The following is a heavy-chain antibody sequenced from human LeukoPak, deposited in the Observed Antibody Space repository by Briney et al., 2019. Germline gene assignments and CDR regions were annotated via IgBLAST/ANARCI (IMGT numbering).Heavy chain of an antibody. CDR2: IIPIFGTA. CDR1: GNSISNYA. CDR3: TTRACHAGGCSSSFYYYYGLHF. D-gene: IGHD3-16*01. V-gene: IGHV1-69*13. Sequence: ASVTVSCKASGNSISNYAVSWVRQAPGQGFEWMGGIIPIFGTADYAQKFQGRVTITADQSTSTTYMALSSLKSEDTATYYCTTRACHAGGCSSSFYYYYGLHFWGQGTTVSVSS. J-gene: IGHJ6*02.